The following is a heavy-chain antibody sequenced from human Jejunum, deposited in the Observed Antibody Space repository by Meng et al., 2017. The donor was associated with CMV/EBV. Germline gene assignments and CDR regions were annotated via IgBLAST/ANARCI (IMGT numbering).Heavy chain of an antibody. CDR1: GGSLSGTNW. J-gene: IGHJ4*02. CDR2: IFHSGAT. CDR3: GDPPAGY. Sequence: LAPTCVVCGGSLSGTNWWNWVRQPPGGGLEWIGEIFHSGATNYNPSLKSRVTISIDNSKNQFSLKLTSMTAADTAVYFCGDPPAGYWGQGILVTVSS. V-gene: IGHV4/OR15-8*02.